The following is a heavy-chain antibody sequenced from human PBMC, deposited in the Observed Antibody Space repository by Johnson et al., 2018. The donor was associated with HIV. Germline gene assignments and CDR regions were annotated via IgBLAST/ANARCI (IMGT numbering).Heavy chain of an antibody. J-gene: IGHJ3*02. CDR2: IYSGGST. CDR3: ARDSRLRTRAVGWADAFDI. CDR1: GFTFSSYD. Sequence: VQLVESGGGLVQPGGSLRLSCAASGFTFSSYDMHWVRLATGKGLEWVSVIYSGGSTYYADSVKGRFIISRDNSKNTLYLQMNSLRAEDTAVYYCARDSRLRTRAVGWADAFDIWGQGTMVSVSS. V-gene: IGHV3-66*01. D-gene: IGHD4-17*01.